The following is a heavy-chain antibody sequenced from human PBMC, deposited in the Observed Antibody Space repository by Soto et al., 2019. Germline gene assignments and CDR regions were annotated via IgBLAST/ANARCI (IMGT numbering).Heavy chain of an antibody. CDR1: GFTFSSYW. CDR3: VRTSLVVAAATREDY. J-gene: IGHJ4*02. Sequence: EVQLVESGGGLVQPGGSLRLSCAASGFTFSSYWMHWVRPAPGKGLVWVSLINSDGSSTSYADSVKGRFTISRDNAKNTLYLQMNSLRAEDRAVYYCVRTSLVVAAATREDYWGQGTLVTVSS. D-gene: IGHD2-15*01. CDR2: INSDGSST. V-gene: IGHV3-74*01.